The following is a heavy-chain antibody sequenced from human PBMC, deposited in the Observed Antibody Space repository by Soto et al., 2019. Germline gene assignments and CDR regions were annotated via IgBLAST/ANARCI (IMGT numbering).Heavy chain of an antibody. D-gene: IGHD2-21*02. CDR1: GYTFTSYA. CDR2: INAGNGNT. Sequence: QVQLVQSGAEEKKPGSSVKDSCKASGYTFTSYAMHWVRQAPGQRLEWMGWINAGNGNTKYSLKFQGRVTITRDTAASTAYMELSSLRSEDTAVYYWASSIVVVTALDYSGQGTLVTVSS. J-gene: IGHJ4*02. V-gene: IGHV1-3*05. CDR3: ASSIVVVTALDY.